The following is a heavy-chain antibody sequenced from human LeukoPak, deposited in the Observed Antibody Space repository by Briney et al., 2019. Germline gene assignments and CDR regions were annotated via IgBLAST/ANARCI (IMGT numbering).Heavy chain of an antibody. V-gene: IGHV3-74*01. Sequence: PGGSLRLSCTASGFTFSSYWVHWVRQSQEKRLVWVSRINEDGRVTDYADSVKGRFTISRDNARNTLYLQMHSLRVEDTAVYYCARDLRGIHDYWGQGTLVTVPS. CDR1: GFTFSSYW. J-gene: IGHJ4*02. CDR3: ARDLRGIHDY. CDR2: INEDGRVT. D-gene: IGHD3-16*01.